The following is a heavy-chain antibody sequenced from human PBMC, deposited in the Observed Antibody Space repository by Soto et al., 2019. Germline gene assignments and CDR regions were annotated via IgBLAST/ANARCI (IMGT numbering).Heavy chain of an antibody. CDR3: AKDRITIFGVITPGPQYFDY. J-gene: IGHJ4*02. V-gene: IGHV3-23*01. Sequence: EVQLLESGGALVQPGGSLRLSCVASGFTFSSYAMSWVRQAPGKGLEWVSAISGSGDSTYYADSVKGRFAISRDNFKHTLFLRMDSLRAEDTAVYYCAKDRITIFGVITPGPQYFDYWGQGTLVTVSS. D-gene: IGHD3-3*01. CDR2: ISGSGDST. CDR1: GFTFSSYA.